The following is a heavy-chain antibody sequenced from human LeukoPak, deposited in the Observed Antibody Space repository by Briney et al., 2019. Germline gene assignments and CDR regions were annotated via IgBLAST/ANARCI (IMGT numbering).Heavy chain of an antibody. CDR1: DYAFTSYG. D-gene: IGHD3-10*01. V-gene: IGHV1-18*01. Sequence: GASVKVSCKASDYAFTSYGISWVRQAPGQGLEWMGWISAYNGNTNYAEKLQGRVTMTIDTSTSTAYMELRSLISDDTAVHYCARDQRYYASGSYYAPDYWGQGTLVTVSS. CDR3: ARDQRYYASGSYYAPDY. J-gene: IGHJ4*02. CDR2: ISAYNGNT.